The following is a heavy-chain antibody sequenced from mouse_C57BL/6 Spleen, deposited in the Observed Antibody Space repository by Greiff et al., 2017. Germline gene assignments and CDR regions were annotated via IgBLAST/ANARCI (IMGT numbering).Heavy chain of an antibody. V-gene: IGHV1-59*01. D-gene: IGHD1-1*01. J-gene: IGHJ3*01. Sequence: QVQLQQPGAELVRPGTSVKLSCKASGYTFTSYWMHWVKQRPGQGLEWIGVIDPSDSYNNYNQKFKGKATLTVDTSSSTAYMQLSSLTSEDSAVYYCARKSRYYPFADWGQGTLVTVSA. CDR1: GYTFTSYW. CDR2: IDPSDSYN. CDR3: ARKSRYYPFAD.